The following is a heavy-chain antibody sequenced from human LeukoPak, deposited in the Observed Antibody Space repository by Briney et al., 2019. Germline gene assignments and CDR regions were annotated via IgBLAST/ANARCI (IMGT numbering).Heavy chain of an antibody. CDR3: IVFGDLNH. CDR2: IHSSGGT. V-gene: IGHV3-53*01. CDR1: GFTCSNNY. D-gene: IGHD4-17*01. J-gene: IGHJ5*02. Sequence: GGSLRLSCAASGFTCSNNYMSWVRQAPGKGLEWVSAIHSSGGTYYADSVKGRFTISRDTSKNTLYLQINSLRVEDTAVYYCIVFGDLNHWGQGTLVTVSS.